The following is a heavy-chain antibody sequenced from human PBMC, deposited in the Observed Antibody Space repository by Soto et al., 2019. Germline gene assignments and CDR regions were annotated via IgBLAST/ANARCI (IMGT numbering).Heavy chain of an antibody. CDR2: INNAAAS. J-gene: IGHJ4*02. D-gene: IGHD6-19*01. CDR1: QDTYSTYY. Sequence: DSAKVSCNASQDTYSTYYLHWVRQAPAQRPEWMEWINNAAASIYAQKVQGRLTMTSDTSIXSAYVELSRLSPDDTSFYYCATSSDWCPLLEYWGRGAVVTVAS. V-gene: IGHV1-2*02. CDR3: ATSSDWCPLLEY.